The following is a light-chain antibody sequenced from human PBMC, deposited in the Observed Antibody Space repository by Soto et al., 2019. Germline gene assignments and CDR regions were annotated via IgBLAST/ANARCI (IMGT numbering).Light chain of an antibody. CDR1: SGHNSYA. J-gene: IGLJ3*02. CDR2: VNSDGSH. CDR3: QTWSTDIRV. Sequence: QLVLTQSPSASASLGASVKLTCTLSSGHNSYAIAWHQQQPEKGPRYLMKVNSDGSHGKGDGIPDRFSGSSSGAERYLTISSLQSEDEADYYCQTWSTDIRVFGGGTKVTVL. V-gene: IGLV4-69*01.